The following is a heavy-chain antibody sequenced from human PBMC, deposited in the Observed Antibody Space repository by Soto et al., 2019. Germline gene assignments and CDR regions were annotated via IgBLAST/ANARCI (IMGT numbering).Heavy chain of an antibody. V-gene: IGHV3-13*05. J-gene: IGHJ6*02. CDR1: GFTFRNYD. CDR2: ISAAGDP. Sequence: EVQLVKSGGGLVQPGGSLRLSCEASGFTFRNYDMHWVRQGTGKGLEWVSGISAAGDPDYADSVEGRFTISRENAQNSFLLQINSLRVGDTAVYYCARTDRDFYGLDVWGQGTKVIVSS. CDR3: ARTDRDFYGLDV.